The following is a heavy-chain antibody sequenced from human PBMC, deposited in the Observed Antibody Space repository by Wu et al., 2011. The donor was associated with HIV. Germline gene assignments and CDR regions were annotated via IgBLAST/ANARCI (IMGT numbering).Heavy chain of an antibody. CDR2: INPNNGGT. V-gene: IGHV1-2*02. J-gene: IGHJ4*02. CDR1: GYTFTGYY. Sequence: ASVKVSCKASGYTFTGYYIHWMRQAPGQGLEWMGWINPNNGGTNYAQKFQGRVTMTRDTSIYTAYMELSRLRSDDTAVYYCSRDPNLGHYWGQGTLVTVSS. CDR3: SRDPNLGHY. D-gene: IGHD1-26*01.